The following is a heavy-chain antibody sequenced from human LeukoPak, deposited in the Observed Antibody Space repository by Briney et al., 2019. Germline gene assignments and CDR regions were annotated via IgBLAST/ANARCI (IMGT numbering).Heavy chain of an antibody. V-gene: IGHV4-30-4*01. Sequence: PSQTLSLTCTVSGASLSSGDYYWSWIRQPPGKGLEWIGYIYYSGSTYYNPSLKSRVTISVDTSKNHFSLKLSSVTAADTAVYYCAKDPVYGDNGWFDPWGQGTLVTVSS. CDR1: GASLSSGDYY. D-gene: IGHD4-17*01. CDR2: IYYSGST. J-gene: IGHJ5*02. CDR3: AKDPVYGDNGWFDP.